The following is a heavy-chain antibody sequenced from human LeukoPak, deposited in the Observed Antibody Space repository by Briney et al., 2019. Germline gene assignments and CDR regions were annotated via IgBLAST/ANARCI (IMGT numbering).Heavy chain of an antibody. CDR3: ARVYTYGPGATHYYGLDV. J-gene: IGHJ6*02. D-gene: IGHD2-15*01. V-gene: IGHV3-21*01. Sequence: PGGSLRLSCAASGFTFSDYSMNWIRQAPGKGLEWVSSNKTSTTYIFYADSVEGRFTISRDNAKNSLYLQMNSLRAEDTAVYYCARVYTYGPGATHYYGLDVWGQGTTVTVSS. CDR2: NKTSTTYI. CDR1: GFTFSDYS.